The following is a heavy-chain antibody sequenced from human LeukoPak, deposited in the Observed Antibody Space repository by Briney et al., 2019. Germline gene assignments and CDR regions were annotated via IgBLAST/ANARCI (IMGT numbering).Heavy chain of an antibody. D-gene: IGHD3-3*01. CDR2: INHSGST. V-gene: IGHV4-34*01. CDR1: GGSFSGYY. CDR3: ARGRYDFWSGYYRAGNWFDP. J-gene: IGHJ5*02. Sequence: SETLSLTCAVYGGSFSGYYWSWIRQPPGKGLEWIGEINHSGSTNYNPSLKSRVTISVDTSKNQFSLKLSSVTAADTAVYYCARGRYDFWSGYYRAGNWFDPWGQGTLVTVSS.